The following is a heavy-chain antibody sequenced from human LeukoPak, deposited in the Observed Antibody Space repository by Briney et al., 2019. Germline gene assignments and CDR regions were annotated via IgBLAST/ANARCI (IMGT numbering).Heavy chain of an antibody. CDR3: ARHYYGMDV. V-gene: IGHV4-59*08. CDR2: IYYSGST. CDR1: GGSISSYH. Sequence: SETLSLTCTVSGGSISSYHWSWIRQPPGKGLEWIGYIYYSGSTNYNPSLKSRVTISVDTSKNQFSLKLSSVTAADTAVYYCARHYYGMDVWGQGTTVTVSS. J-gene: IGHJ6*02.